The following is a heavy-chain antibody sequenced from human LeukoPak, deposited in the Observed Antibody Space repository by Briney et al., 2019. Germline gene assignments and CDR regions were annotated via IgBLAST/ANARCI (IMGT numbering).Heavy chain of an antibody. D-gene: IGHD1-26*01. J-gene: IGHJ4*02. V-gene: IGHV3-48*03. Sequence: GGSLRLSCAASGFTFSSYEMNWVRQAPGKGLEWVSYISSSGSTIYYADSVKGRFTISRDNAKNSLYLQMNSLRAEDTAVYYRARGAWGSYLRYFDYWGQGTLVTVSS. CDR1: GFTFSSYE. CDR2: ISSSGSTI. CDR3: ARGAWGSYLRYFDY.